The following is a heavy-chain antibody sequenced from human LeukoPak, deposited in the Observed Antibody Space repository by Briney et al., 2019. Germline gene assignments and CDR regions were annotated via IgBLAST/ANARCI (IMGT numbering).Heavy chain of an antibody. D-gene: IGHD3-3*02. CDR2: IYTSGST. Sequence: PSETLSLTCTVPGGSISSYYWSWIRQPAGKELEWIGRIYTSGSTNYNPSLKSRVTISVDKSKNQFSLKLSSVTAADTAVYYCARTVLASLDAFDIWGQGTMVTVSS. CDR3: ARTVLASLDAFDI. CDR1: GGSISSYY. J-gene: IGHJ3*02. V-gene: IGHV4-4*07.